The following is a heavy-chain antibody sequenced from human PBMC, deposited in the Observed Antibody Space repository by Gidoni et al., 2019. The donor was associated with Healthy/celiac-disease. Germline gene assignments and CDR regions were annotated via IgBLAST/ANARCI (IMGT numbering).Heavy chain of an antibody. Sequence: QVQLQQWGAGLLPPSETLSLTCAVYGGSFSGYYWSWIRQPPGKGLEWIGEINHSGSTNYNPSLKSRVTISVDTSKNQFSLKLSSVTAADTAVYYCARGGTPDYYYYYGMDVWGQGTTVTVSS. V-gene: IGHV4-34*01. J-gene: IGHJ6*02. CDR1: GGSFSGYY. D-gene: IGHD1-1*01. CDR2: INHSGST. CDR3: ARGGTPDYYYYYGMDV.